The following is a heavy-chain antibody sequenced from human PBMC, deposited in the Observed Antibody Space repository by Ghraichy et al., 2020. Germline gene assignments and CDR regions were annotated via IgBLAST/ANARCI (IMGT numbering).Heavy chain of an antibody. CDR2: INHSGST. CDR3: ARGVEEIVVVVAATFSYYYGMDV. V-gene: IGHV4-34*01. CDR1: GGSFSGYY. Sequence: SETLSLTCAVYGGSFSGYYWSWIRQPPGKGLEWIGEINHSGSTNYNPSLKSRVTISVDTSKNQFSLKLSSVTAADTAVYYCARGVEEIVVVVAATFSYYYGMDVWGQGTTVTVSS. J-gene: IGHJ6*02. D-gene: IGHD2-15*01.